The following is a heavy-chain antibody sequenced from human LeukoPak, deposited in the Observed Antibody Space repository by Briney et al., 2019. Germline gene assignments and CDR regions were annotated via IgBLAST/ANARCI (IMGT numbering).Heavy chain of an antibody. CDR1: GGSISSYY. D-gene: IGHD2-2*01. J-gene: IGHJ3*02. Sequence: SETLSLTCTVSGGSISSYYWSWIRHPAGKGLEGIGRIYTSGSTNYNPSLKSRVTMSVDTSKNQFSLKLSSVTAADTAVYYCAREWPRYCSSTSCYRDAFDIWGQGTMVTVSS. CDR2: IYTSGST. V-gene: IGHV4-4*07. CDR3: AREWPRYCSSTSCYRDAFDI.